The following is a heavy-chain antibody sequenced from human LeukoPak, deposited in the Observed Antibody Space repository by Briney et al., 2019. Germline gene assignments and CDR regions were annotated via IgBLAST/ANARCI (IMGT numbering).Heavy chain of an antibody. CDR2: IIPIFGTA. CDR3: ARQGGVRGVIPPGYFQH. Sequence: SVKVSCKASGGTFSSYAISWVRQAPGQGLEWMGGIIPIFGTANYAQKFQGRVTITTDESTSTAYMELSSLRSEDTAVYYCARQGGVRGVIPPGYFQHWGQGTLVTVPS. D-gene: IGHD3-10*01. V-gene: IGHV1-69*05. J-gene: IGHJ1*01. CDR1: GGTFSSYA.